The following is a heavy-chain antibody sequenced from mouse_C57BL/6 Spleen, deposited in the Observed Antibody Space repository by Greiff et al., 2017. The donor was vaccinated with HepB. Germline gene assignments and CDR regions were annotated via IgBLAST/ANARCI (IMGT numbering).Heavy chain of an antibody. CDR3: ARGGDYGSSDGAY. V-gene: IGHV1-80*01. D-gene: IGHD1-1*01. J-gene: IGHJ3*01. Sequence: QVQLQQSGAELVKPGASVKISCKASGYAFSSYWMNWVKQRPGKGLEWIGQIYPGDGDTNYNGKFKGKATLTADKSSSTAYMQLSSLTSEDAAVYCCARGGDYGSSDGAYWGQGTLVTVSA. CDR2: IYPGDGDT. CDR1: GYAFSSYW.